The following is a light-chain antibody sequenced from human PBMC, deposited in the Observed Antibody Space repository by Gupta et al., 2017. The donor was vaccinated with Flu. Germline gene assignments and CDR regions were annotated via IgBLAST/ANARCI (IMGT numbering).Light chain of an antibody. Sequence: SSERTQDPAVSVALGQTVRITCQGDSLRSYYASWYQQKPGQAPVLVIYGKNNRPSGIPDRFSGSSSGNTASLTITGAQAEDEADYYGNSRDSSGYNYVFGTGTKVTVL. CDR3: NSRDSSGYNYV. J-gene: IGLJ1*01. V-gene: IGLV3-19*01. CDR1: SLRSYY. CDR2: GKN.